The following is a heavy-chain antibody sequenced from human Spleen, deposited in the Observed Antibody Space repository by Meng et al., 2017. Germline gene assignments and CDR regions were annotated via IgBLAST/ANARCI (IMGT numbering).Heavy chain of an antibody. CDR1: EFAFISSW. V-gene: IGHV3-74*01. D-gene: IGHD6-19*01. CDR3: ARRYSSGWYDFYYYYYGMDV. J-gene: IGHJ6*01. Sequence: GESLKISCAASEFAFISSWMHWVRQAPGKGLVWVSRIDSDGANTGYADSVKGRFTISRDNAKNTVYLQMNSLRAEDTAMYYCARRYSSGWYDFYYYYYGMDVWGQGTTVT. CDR2: IDSDGANT.